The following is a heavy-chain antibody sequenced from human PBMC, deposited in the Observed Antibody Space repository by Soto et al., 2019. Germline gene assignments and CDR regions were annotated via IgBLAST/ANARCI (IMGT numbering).Heavy chain of an antibody. V-gene: IGHV1-69*12. CDR3: ARDKDRLPLGGNYYYILDV. D-gene: IGHD2-2*01. Sequence: QVQLVQSGAEVKKPGSSVKVSCKASGGTFSTSAISWVRQAPGQGLEWVGGIMPVFPTPDYAQNFQGRVTITAAASTRTAYLELTSLRADDTAVYYCARDKDRLPLGGNYYYILDVWGQGTAIAVSS. J-gene: IGHJ6*02. CDR1: GGTFSTSA. CDR2: IMPVFPTP.